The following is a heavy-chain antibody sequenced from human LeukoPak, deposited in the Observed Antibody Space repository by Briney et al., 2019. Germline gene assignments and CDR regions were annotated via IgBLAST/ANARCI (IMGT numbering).Heavy chain of an antibody. D-gene: IGHD6-13*01. Sequence: PGGSLRLSCAASGFSFRRYAMNWVRQAPGKGLEWFAYVNAESTDILYADSVRGRFTISRDNAKNSLYLQMNSLRAEDRGVYYCARDTFEPLVIDFWGQGTLVTVSS. CDR3: ARDTFEPLVIDF. CDR1: GFSFRRYA. V-gene: IGHV3-21*05. CDR2: VNAESTDI. J-gene: IGHJ4*02.